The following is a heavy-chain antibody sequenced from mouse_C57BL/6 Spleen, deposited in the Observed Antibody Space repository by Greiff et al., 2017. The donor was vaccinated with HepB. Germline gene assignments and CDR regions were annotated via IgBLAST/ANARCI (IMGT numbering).Heavy chain of an antibody. CDR2: IDPSDSYT. J-gene: IGHJ4*01. V-gene: IGHV1-50*01. Sequence: QVQLQQSGAELVKPGASVKLSCKASGYTFTSYWMQWVKQRPGQGLEWIGEIDPSDSYTNYNQKFKGKATLTVDTSSSTAYMQLSSLTSEDSAVYYCARSDYYGSSSYYAMDYWGQVTSVTVSS. CDR1: GYTFTSYW. D-gene: IGHD1-1*01. CDR3: ARSDYYGSSSYYAMDY.